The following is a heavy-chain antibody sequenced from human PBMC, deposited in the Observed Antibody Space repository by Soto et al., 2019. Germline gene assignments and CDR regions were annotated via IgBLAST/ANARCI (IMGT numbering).Heavy chain of an antibody. D-gene: IGHD3-10*01. Sequence: QVQLVQSGPEVKRPGSSVKVSCKASGDTFNFYSINWVRQAPGLGLEWMGRVNPIVSRSNYAQKFQGRVTMTADKSTSTAYMELSSLRSEDTAIYYCASSYGSGYRAFDYWGQGALVTVSS. CDR1: GDTFNFYS. CDR2: VNPIVSRS. V-gene: IGHV1-69*02. CDR3: ASSYGSGYRAFDY. J-gene: IGHJ4*02.